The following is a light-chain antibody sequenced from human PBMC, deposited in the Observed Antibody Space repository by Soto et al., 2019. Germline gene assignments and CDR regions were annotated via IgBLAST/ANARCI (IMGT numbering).Light chain of an antibody. Sequence: QSVLTQPASVSGSPGQSITISCTGTSSDVGGYNYVSWYQQHPGKVPKLLIYDVSNRPSGVSIRFSGSKSGNTASLTISGLQAEDEADYYCSSYTDDNILFGRGTKLTVL. CDR3: SSYTDDNIL. V-gene: IGLV2-14*01. CDR1: SSDVGGYNY. CDR2: DVS. J-gene: IGLJ3*02.